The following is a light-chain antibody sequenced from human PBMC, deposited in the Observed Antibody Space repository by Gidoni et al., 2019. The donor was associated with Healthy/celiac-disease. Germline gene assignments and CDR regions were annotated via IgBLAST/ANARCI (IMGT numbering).Light chain of an antibody. V-gene: IGKV3-20*01. CDR2: GAS. J-gene: IGKJ1*01. CDR1: QSVSSSY. CDR3: QHPGT. Sequence: EIVLTQSPGTLSLSPGERATLSCRASQSVSSSYLAWYQQKPGQAPRLLIYGASSRATGIPDRFSGSGSGTDFTLTISRLEPEDFAVYYCQHPGTFXQXTKVEIK.